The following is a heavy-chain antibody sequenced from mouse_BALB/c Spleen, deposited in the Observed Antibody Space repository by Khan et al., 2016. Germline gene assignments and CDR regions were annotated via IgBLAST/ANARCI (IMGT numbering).Heavy chain of an antibody. J-gene: IGHJ2*01. CDR1: GYTFTSYT. CDR3: AREGWLLGFFDY. D-gene: IGHD2-3*01. CDR2: VNPSNDYT. Sequence: QVQLQQSGAELARPGASVKMSCKASGYTFTSYTMFGVKQRHGQGLEWLGYVNPSNDYTDYNQKFKDKATLTADKSSSSAYLQLNSLTSEDSAVYYCAREGWLLGFFDYWGQGTTLADSA. V-gene: IGHV1-4*01.